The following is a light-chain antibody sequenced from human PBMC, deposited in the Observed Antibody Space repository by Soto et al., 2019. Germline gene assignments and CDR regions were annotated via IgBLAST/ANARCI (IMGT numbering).Light chain of an antibody. V-gene: IGLV2-8*01. J-gene: IGLJ1*01. Sequence: SALPQPPSASGSPGQSVTISCTGTSSDVGGYNFVSWYQQHPGKAPKLMIYEVTKRPSGVPDRFSGSKSGNTASLTVSGLQTEDEADYYCSSYAGTKNFVFGTGTKVTVL. CDR3: SSYAGTKNFV. CDR1: SSDVGGYNF. CDR2: EVT.